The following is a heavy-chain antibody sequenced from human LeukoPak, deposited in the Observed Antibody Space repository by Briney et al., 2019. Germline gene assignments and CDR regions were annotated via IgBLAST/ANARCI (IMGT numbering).Heavy chain of an antibody. J-gene: IGHJ5*02. CDR3: ARESEDWFDP. CDR2: IIPIFGTA. Sequence: ASVKVSCKASGGTFSSYAISWVRQARGQGLEWMGGIIPIFGTANYAQKFQGRVTITADESTSTAYMELSSLRSEDTAVYYCARESEDWFDPWGQGTLVTVSS. V-gene: IGHV1-69*13. CDR1: GGTFSSYA.